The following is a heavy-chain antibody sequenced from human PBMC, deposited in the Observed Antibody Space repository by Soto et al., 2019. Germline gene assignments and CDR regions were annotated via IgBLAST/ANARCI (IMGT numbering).Heavy chain of an antibody. Sequence: SETLSLTCTVSGGSISSYYWSWIRQPPGKGMEWIGYIYYSGSTNYNHSLKSRVTISVETSKNQFSLKLSSVTAAETAVYYCARRCGELFDXWGQGTLVTVSX. CDR2: IYYSGST. V-gene: IGHV4-59*01. CDR3: ARRCGELFDX. CDR1: GGSISSYY. D-gene: IGHD3-10*01. J-gene: IGHJ4*02.